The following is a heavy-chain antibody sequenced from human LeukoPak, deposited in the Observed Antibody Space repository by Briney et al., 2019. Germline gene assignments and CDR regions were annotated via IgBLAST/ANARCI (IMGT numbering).Heavy chain of an antibody. D-gene: IGHD3-16*02. J-gene: IGHJ3*02. CDR2: IDPDGNDK. CDR3: AKGGYIWGSYRLYAFDI. V-gene: IGHV3-7*01. CDR1: GFTFSSYY. Sequence: GGSLRLSCVASGFTFSSYYMSWVRQAPGKGLEWVAHIDPDGNDKYYVDSVKGRFTISRDNAKNSLYLQVNSLRAEDTAVYYCAKGGYIWGSYRLYAFDIWGQGTMVTVSS.